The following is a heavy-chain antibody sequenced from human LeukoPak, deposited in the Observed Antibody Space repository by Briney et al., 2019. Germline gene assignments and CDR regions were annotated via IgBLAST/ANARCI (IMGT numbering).Heavy chain of an antibody. J-gene: IGHJ5*02. CDR2: IIPIFGTA. CDR3: AREFAPYCSSTSCYRGRFDP. D-gene: IGHD2-2*02. Sequence: SVKVSCKASGGTFSSYAISWVRQAPGQGLEWMGGIIPIFGTANYAQKFQGRVTITADESTSTAYMELSSLRSEDTAVYYCAREFAPYCSSTSCYRGRFDPWGQGTLVTVSS. CDR1: GGTFSSYA. V-gene: IGHV1-69*13.